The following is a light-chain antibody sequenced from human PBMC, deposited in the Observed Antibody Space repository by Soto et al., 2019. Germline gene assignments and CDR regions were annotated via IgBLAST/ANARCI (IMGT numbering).Light chain of an antibody. CDR1: QSVSSY. J-gene: IGKJ2*01. CDR2: DAS. Sequence: EIVLTQSPATLSLSPGERATLSCRASQSVSSYLAWYQQKPGQAPRLLIYDASNRATGIPARFSGSGSGTDFTLTISILAHEDFAVYYCQQRSSWLYTFGQGTKLEIK. V-gene: IGKV3-11*01. CDR3: QQRSSWLYT.